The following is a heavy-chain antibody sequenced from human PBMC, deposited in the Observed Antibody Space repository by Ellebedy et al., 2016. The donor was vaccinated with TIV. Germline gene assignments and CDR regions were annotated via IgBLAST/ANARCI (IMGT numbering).Heavy chain of an antibody. V-gene: IGHV4-34*01. CDR3: ARDNELSSGAFDI. J-gene: IGHJ4*02. D-gene: IGHD3-16*02. Sequence: DTSKNQFSLKLSSVTAADTAVYYCARDNELSSGAFDIWGQGTLVTVSS.